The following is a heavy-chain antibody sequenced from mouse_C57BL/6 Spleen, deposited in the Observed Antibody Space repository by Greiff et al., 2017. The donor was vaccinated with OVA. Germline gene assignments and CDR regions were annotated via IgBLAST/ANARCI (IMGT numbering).Heavy chain of an antibody. D-gene: IGHD3-1*01. CDR1: GYTFTSYW. CDR3: ASRGSGYFDY. J-gene: IGHJ2*01. V-gene: IGHV1-69*01. CDR2: IDPSDSYT. Sequence: VQLQQPGAELVMPGASVKLSCTASGYTFTSYWMHWVKQRPGQGLEWIGEIDPSDSYTNYNQKFKGKSTLPVDKSSSTAYMQLSSLSSEDSAVYYCASRGSGYFDYWGQGTTLTVSS.